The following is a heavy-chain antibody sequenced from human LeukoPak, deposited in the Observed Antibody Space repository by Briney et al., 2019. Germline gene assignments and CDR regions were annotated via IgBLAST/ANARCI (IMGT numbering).Heavy chain of an antibody. J-gene: IGHJ4*02. V-gene: IGHV4-31*03. CDR3: ARQGYTYADDF. D-gene: IGHD5-18*01. Sequence: SETLSLTCTVSGGSIISGGYYWSWIRQHPGKGLEWIGYIYYSGSTYYNPSLKSRVTISVDTSKNQFSLKLSSVTAADTAVYYCARQGYTYADDFWGQGTLVTVSS. CDR1: GGSIISGGYY. CDR2: IYYSGST.